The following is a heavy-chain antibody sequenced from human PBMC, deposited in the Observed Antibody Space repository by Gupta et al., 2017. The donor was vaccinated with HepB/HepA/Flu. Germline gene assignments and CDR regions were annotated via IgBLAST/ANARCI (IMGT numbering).Heavy chain of an antibody. D-gene: IGHD5-12*01. J-gene: IGHJ3*02. V-gene: IGHV1-8*01. Sequence: QVQLVQSGAEVKKPGASVKVSCKASGYTFTSYDINWVRQATGQGLEWMGWMNPNSGNTGYAKKVQGRVTMTRNTSISTAYMELSSLRSEDTAVYYCARGRYRDYDDAFDIWGQGTMVTVYS. CDR3: ARGRYRDYDDAFDI. CDR1: GYTFTSYD. CDR2: MNPNSGNT.